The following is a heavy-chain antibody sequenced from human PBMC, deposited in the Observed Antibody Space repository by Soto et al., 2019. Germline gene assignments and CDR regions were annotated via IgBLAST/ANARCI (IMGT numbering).Heavy chain of an antibody. J-gene: IGHJ6*02. D-gene: IGHD2-15*01. Sequence: ASVKVSCKASGYTFTSYYMHLVRQAPGQGLEWMGIINPSGGSTSYAQKFQGRVTMTRDTSTSTVYMELSSLRSEDTAVYYCAREGRVVAALYYYYGMDVWGQGTTVTVSS. CDR2: INPSGGST. CDR1: GYTFTSYY. V-gene: IGHV1-46*01. CDR3: AREGRVVAALYYYYGMDV.